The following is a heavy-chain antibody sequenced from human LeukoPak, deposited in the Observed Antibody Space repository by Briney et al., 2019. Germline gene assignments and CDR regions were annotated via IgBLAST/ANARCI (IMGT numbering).Heavy chain of an antibody. Sequence: SETLSLTCTVSGGSISSSNYYWGWIRQPPGKGLEWIGNIYYSASTYYNPSLKSRVTISVDTSKNQFSLKLSSVTAADTAVYYCAREGAGGIIAVACRPRNWFDPWGQGTLVTVSS. V-gene: IGHV4-39*07. CDR2: IYYSAST. CDR3: AREGAGGIIAVACRPRNWFDP. D-gene: IGHD6-19*01. J-gene: IGHJ5*02. CDR1: GGSISSSNYY.